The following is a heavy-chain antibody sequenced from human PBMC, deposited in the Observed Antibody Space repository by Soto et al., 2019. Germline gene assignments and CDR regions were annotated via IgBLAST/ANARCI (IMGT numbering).Heavy chain of an antibody. CDR3: ARQGSYYGSIDY. V-gene: IGHV4-34*01. Sequence: SETLSLTCAVYGGSFTGYYWCWIREPPGKGLEWIGEINHSGSTNYNPSLKSRVTISVDTSKNQLSLKLSSVTAADTAMYYCARQGSYYGSIDYWGQGTLVTIS. CDR2: INHSGST. D-gene: IGHD3-10*01. CDR1: GGSFTGYY. J-gene: IGHJ4*02.